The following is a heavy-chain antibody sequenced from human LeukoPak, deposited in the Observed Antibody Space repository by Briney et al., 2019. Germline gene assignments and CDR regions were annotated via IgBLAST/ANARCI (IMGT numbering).Heavy chain of an antibody. D-gene: IGHD3-3*01. J-gene: IGHJ4*02. CDR3: ARAYDFWSGYYFIEFGY. CDR2: IIPIFGTA. CDR1: GGTFSSYA. Sequence: SVKVSCXASGGTFSSYAISWVRQAPGQGLEWMGGIIPIFGTANYAQKFQGRVTITADESTSTAYMELSSLRSEDTAVYYCARAYDFWSGYYFIEFGYWGQGTLVTVSS. V-gene: IGHV1-69*13.